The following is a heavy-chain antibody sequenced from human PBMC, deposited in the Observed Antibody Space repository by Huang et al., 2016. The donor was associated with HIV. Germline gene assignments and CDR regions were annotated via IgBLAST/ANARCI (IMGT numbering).Heavy chain of an antibody. V-gene: IGHV1-69*01. CDR1: GGSFRNFA. Sequence: QVQLVQSGAEVKKPGSSVKVSCKASGGSFRNFAIGWVRQAPGQGLEWMGGIIPTLGTANYAKKVQGRVTIIADESTSTADMELSSLRSEDTAVYYCATVDYYDTSGPQRGYFDNWGQGTLVTVSS. CDR3: ATVDYYDTSGPQRGYFDN. CDR2: IIPTLGTA. J-gene: IGHJ4*02. D-gene: IGHD3-22*01.